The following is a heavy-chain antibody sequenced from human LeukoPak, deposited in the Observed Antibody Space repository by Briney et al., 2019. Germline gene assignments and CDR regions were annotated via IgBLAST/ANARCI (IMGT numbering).Heavy chain of an antibody. Sequence: PGGSLRLSCAASGFTFSSYSMNWVRQAPGKGLEWVSFISSSSSYIYYADSVKGRFTLSRDNANNSLYLQMNSLRAEDTAVDYCARDETVGWNDYWGRGTLVTVSS. V-gene: IGHV3-21*01. CDR1: GFTFSSYS. J-gene: IGHJ4*02. CDR2: ISSSSSYI. CDR3: ARDETVGWNDY. D-gene: IGHD1-1*01.